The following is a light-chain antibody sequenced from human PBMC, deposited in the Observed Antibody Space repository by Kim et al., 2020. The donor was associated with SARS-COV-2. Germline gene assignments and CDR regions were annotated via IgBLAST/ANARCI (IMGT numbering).Light chain of an antibody. Sequence: SYELTQPPSVSVSPGQTARITCSGDALPKKYAYWYQQKSGQAPVLVIYEDSKRPSGIPERFSGSSSGTMATLTISGAQVEDEADYYCYSIDSTGNHNVFGGGTQLTVL. V-gene: IGLV3-10*01. CDR1: ALPKKY. J-gene: IGLJ2*01. CDR3: YSIDSTGNHNV. CDR2: EDS.